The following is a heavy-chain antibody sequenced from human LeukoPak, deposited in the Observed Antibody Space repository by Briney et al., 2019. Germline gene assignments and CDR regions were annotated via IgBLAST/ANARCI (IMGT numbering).Heavy chain of an antibody. CDR3: ATIDGHYDSSGY. CDR1: GYTLTELS. V-gene: IGHV1-24*01. CDR2: FDPENCET. D-gene: IGHD3-22*01. J-gene: IGHJ4*02. Sequence: ASVKVSCKVSGYTLTELSMHWLRQAPGKGLEWMGGFDPENCETIYAQKFQGRVTMTEDTSTDTAYMELSSLRSEDTAVYYCATIDGHYDSSGYWGQGTLVTVSS.